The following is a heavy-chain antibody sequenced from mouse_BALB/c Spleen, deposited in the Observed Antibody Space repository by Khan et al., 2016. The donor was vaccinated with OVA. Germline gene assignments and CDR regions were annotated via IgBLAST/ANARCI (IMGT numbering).Heavy chain of an antibody. J-gene: IGHJ3*01. V-gene: IGHV5-6*01. CDR2: ISTGGHYT. Sequence: EVQLQESGGDLVEPGWSLKLSCAASGFTFSTYGMSWVRQTPDKRLEWVATISTGGHYTYYPDSVRGRFTISRDNAKNTLYLQMTSLKSEDTAMFYCARLAYYYDSEGFAYWGQGTLVTVSA. D-gene: IGHD1-1*01. CDR1: GFTFSTYG. CDR3: ARLAYYYDSEGFAY.